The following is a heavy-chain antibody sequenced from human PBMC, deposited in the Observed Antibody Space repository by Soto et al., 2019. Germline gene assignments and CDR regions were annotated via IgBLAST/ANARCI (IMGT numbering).Heavy chain of an antibody. CDR1: GGSFSGYY. V-gene: IGHV4-34*01. Sequence: PSETLSLTCAVYGGSFSGYYWSWIRQPPGKGLEWIGEINHSGSTNYNPSLKSRVTISVDTSKNQFSLKLSSVTAADTAVYYCARFGYPERGRYGMDVWGQGTTVA. CDR3: ARFGYPERGRYGMDV. D-gene: IGHD1-1*01. J-gene: IGHJ6*02. CDR2: INHSGST.